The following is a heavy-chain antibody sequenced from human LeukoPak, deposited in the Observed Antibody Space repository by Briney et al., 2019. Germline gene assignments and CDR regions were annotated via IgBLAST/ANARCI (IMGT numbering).Heavy chain of an antibody. J-gene: IGHJ4*02. D-gene: IGHD3-22*01. CDR2: ISSSSSYI. CDR3: ATLPYYYDSSGSYYFDY. CDR1: GFTLSSHG. Sequence: PGGSLRLSCAASGFTLSSHGMNWVRQAPGKGLEWVSSISSSSSYIYYADSVKGRFTISRDNAKNSLYLQMNSLRAEDTAVYYCATLPYYYDSSGSYYFDYWGQGTLVTVSS. V-gene: IGHV3-21*01.